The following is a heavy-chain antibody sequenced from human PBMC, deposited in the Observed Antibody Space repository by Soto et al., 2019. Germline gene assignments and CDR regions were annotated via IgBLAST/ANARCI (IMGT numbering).Heavy chain of an antibody. D-gene: IGHD2-8*02. CDR2: IYDSGSS. J-gene: IGHJ4*02. V-gene: IGHV4-30-4*01. Sequence: PSETLSLTCTVSGGSVSSGDYFWSWIRQPPGKGLEWIGYIYDSGSSYYNPSLKSRVTMSVDTSKNQFSLKLRSVTPADTAMYYCAREKVYISGPKNFDSWGQGTLVTVSS. CDR3: AREKVYISGPKNFDS. CDR1: GGSVSSGDYF.